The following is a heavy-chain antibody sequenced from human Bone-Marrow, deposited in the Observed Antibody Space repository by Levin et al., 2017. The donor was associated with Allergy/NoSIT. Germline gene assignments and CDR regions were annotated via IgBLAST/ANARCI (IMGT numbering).Heavy chain of an antibody. CDR3: ASTLVVPAAIRGYYYYGMDV. J-gene: IGHJ6*02. CDR1: GGSISSYY. D-gene: IGHD2-2*02. V-gene: IGHV4-4*07. Sequence: SETLSLTCTVSGGSISSYYWSWIRQPAGKGLEWIGRIYTSGSTNYNPSLKSRVTMSVDTSKNQFSLKLSSVTAADTAVYYCASTLVVPAAIRGYYYYGMDVWGQGTTVTVSS. CDR2: IYTSGST.